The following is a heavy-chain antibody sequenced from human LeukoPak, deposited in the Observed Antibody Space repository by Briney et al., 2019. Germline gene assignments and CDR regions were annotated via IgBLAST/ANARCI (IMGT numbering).Heavy chain of an antibody. D-gene: IGHD6-19*01. V-gene: IGHV4-59*01. Sequence: PSETLSLTCTVSGGSISSYYWSWIRQPPGKGLEWIGYIYYSGSTNYNPSLKSRVTISVDTSKSQFSLKLSSVTAADTAVYYCARDLGSGWLHYWGQGTLVTVSS. J-gene: IGHJ4*02. CDR1: GGSISSYY. CDR2: IYYSGST. CDR3: ARDLGSGWLHY.